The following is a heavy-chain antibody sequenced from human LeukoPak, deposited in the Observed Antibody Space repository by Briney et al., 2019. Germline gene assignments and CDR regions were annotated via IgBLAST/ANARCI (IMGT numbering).Heavy chain of an antibody. CDR2: IYHSGST. CDR3: ARLGAARLVYYFDY. CDR1: SGSISSYY. Sequence: SETLSLTCTVSSGSISSYYWSWIRQSPGRGLEWIGYIYHSGSTNYNPSLKSRVTISVDTSKNQFSLKLSSVTAADTAVYYCARLGAARLVYYFDYWGQGTLVTVSS. D-gene: IGHD6-6*01. V-gene: IGHV4-59*08. J-gene: IGHJ4*02.